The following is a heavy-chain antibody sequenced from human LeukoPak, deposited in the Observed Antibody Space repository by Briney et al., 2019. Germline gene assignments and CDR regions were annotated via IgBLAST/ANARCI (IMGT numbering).Heavy chain of an antibody. V-gene: IGHV3-11*01. CDR3: ARVSASDY. CDR2: IGSSGSPI. Sequence: KAGGSLRLSCAASGFTVSSNYMSWIRQAPGKGLEWVSYIGSSGSPIYYADSVKGRFTISRDNAKNSLYLQMNSLRAEDTAVYYCARVSASDYWGQGTLVTVSS. CDR1: GFTVSSNY. J-gene: IGHJ4*02.